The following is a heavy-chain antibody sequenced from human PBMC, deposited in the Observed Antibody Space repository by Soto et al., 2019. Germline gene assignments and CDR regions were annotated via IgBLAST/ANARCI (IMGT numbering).Heavy chain of an antibody. Sequence: GASVKVSCKASGGTFSSYAISSVRQAPGQELEWMGWISAYNGNTNYAQKPQGRVTMTTDTSTSTAYMELRSLRSDDTAVYYCARFSELRIVVVPDAFDIWGQGTMVTVSS. D-gene: IGHD3-22*01. V-gene: IGHV1-18*01. J-gene: IGHJ3*02. CDR2: ISAYNGNT. CDR3: ARFSELRIVVVPDAFDI. CDR1: GGTFSSYA.